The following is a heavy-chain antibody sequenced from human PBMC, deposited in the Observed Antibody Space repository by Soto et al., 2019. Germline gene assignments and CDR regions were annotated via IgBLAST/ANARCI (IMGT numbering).Heavy chain of an antibody. D-gene: IGHD1-26*01. CDR2: IWYDGSNK. J-gene: IGHJ4*02. Sequence: QVQLVESGGGVVQPGKSLRLSCAASGFSFSNYAMHWVRQAPGKGLEWVAVIWYDGSNKYYADSVKGRFTISKDNSQTTVYLQMNSLRAADTAVYYCTRDPYGGSRYYFDSWGQVTLVTVSS. CDR1: GFSFSNYA. CDR3: TRDPYGGSRYYFDS. V-gene: IGHV3-33*01.